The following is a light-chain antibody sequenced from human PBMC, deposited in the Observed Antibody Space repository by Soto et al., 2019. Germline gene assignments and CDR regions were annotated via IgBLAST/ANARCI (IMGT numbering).Light chain of an antibody. J-gene: IGKJ1*01. CDR2: GTS. V-gene: IGKV3-20*01. CDR1: QIVSSSY. CDR3: QQYGSSPRT. Sequence: DIVFTQSPGTLSLSPGQRATLSCRSSQIVSSSYLAWYQQKPGQAPSFFIYGTSSRATGIPDRFSGSGSGTDFTLTISRLEPEDFAVYYCQQYGSSPRTFGQGTKVDIK.